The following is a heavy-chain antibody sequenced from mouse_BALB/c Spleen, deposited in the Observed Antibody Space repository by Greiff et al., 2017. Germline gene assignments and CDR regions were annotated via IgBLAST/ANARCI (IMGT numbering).Heavy chain of an antibody. Sequence: LQQPGSELVRPGASVKLSCTASGYTFTSYWMHWVKQRPGQGLEWIGNIYPGSGSTNYDEKFKSKATLTVDTSSSTAYMQLSSLTSEDSAVYYCTRVRDFYYYAMDYWGQGTSVTVSS. CDR2: IYPGSGST. J-gene: IGHJ4*01. CDR3: TRVRDFYYYAMDY. V-gene: IGHV1S22*01. CDR1: GYTFTSYW.